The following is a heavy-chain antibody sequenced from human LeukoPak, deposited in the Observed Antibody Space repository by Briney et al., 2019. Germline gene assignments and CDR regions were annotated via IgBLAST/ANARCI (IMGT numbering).Heavy chain of an antibody. CDR1: GGTFSSYA. CDR2: IIPIFGTA. V-gene: IGHV1-69*06. Sequence: SVKVSCKASGGTFSSYAISWVRQAPGQGLEWMGGIIPIFGTANYAQKFQGRVTITADKSTSTAYMELSSLRSEDTAVYYCAREVAAAGTCFDYWGQGTLVTISS. D-gene: IGHD6-13*01. CDR3: AREVAAAGTCFDY. J-gene: IGHJ4*02.